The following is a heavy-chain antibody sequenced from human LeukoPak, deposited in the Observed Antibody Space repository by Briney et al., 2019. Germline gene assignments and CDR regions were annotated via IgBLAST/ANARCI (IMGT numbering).Heavy chain of an antibody. V-gene: IGHV7-4-1*02. D-gene: IGHD3-10*01. CDR3: TLGSY. J-gene: IGHJ4*02. Sequence: ASVKVSCKPSGYTFNKYAIKWVRQAPGQGLEWMGWISTNTGNPSYARDFTGRFVFSLDTSVNSAFLQINNLKAEDTAFYYCTLGSYWGQGTLVTVSS. CDR2: ISTNTGNP. CDR1: GYTFNKYA.